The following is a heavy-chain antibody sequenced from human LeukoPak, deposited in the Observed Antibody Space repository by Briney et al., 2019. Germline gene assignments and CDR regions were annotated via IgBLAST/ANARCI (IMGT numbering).Heavy chain of an antibody. CDR3: ARVPTVGSGGYQFDY. J-gene: IGHJ4*02. D-gene: IGHD2-15*01. CDR2: TSSSGSTI. V-gene: IGHV3-48*03. Sequence: GGSLRLSCAASGFTFSSYEMNWVRQAPGKGLEWVSYTSSSGSTIYYADSVKGRFTISRDNAKKSLYMQMNSLRAEDTAVYYCARVPTVGSGGYQFDYWGQGTLVTVSS. CDR1: GFTFSSYE.